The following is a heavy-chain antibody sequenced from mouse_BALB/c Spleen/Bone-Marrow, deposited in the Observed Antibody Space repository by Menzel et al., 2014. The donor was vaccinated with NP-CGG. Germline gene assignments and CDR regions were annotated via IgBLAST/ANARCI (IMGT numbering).Heavy chain of an antibody. CDR1: GNTFTSYD. Sequence: VKLVESGPELVKPGTLVKMSCKASGNTFTSYDINWVKRRPGQGLELIGWINPGDGSAKYNEKFKGKATLTADKSSSTAYMQLSSLTSENTAVYFCARSGDGYYWYFDVWGAGTMVTVSS. D-gene: IGHD2-3*01. V-gene: IGHV1S56*01. J-gene: IGHJ1*01. CDR3: ARSGDGYYWYFDV. CDR2: INPGDGSA.